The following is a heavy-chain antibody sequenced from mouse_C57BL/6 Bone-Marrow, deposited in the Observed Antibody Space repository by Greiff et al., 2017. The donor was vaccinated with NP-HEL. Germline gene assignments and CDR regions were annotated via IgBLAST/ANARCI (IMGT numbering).Heavy chain of an antibody. CDR2: INPNNGGT. V-gene: IGHV1-22*01. CDR1: GYTFTDYN. J-gene: IGHJ1*03. Sequence: EVMLVESGPELVKPGASVKMSCKASGYTFTDYNMHWVKQSHGKSLEWIGYINPNNGGTSYNQKFKGKAPLTVNKSSSTAYMELRSLTSEDSAVYYCASRRELITTVVARGWYFDVWGTGTTVTVSS. CDR3: ASRRELITTVVARGWYFDV. D-gene: IGHD1-1*01.